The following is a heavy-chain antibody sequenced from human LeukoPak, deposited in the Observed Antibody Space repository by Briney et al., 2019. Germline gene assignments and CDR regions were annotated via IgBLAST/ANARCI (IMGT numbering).Heavy chain of an antibody. CDR2: ISTGGRTI. CDR3: ARGPPDYGSGSYFDY. D-gene: IGHD3-10*01. Sequence: PGGSLRLSCSASGFTFSSYEMNWVRQAPGKGLQWVAFISTGGRTIYYADSLKGRFTISRDNAKNSLDLQMFSLRADDMAVYYCARGPPDYGSGSYFDYWGQGTLVTVSA. J-gene: IGHJ4*02. V-gene: IGHV3-48*03. CDR1: GFTFSSYE.